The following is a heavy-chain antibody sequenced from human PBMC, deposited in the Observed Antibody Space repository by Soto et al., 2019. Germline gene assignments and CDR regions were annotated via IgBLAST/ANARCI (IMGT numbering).Heavy chain of an antibody. CDR1: GFTFSSYA. Sequence: QVQQVESGGGVVQPGRSLRLSCAASGFTFSSYAMHWVRQAPGKGLEWVAVISYDGSNKYYADSVKGRFTISRDNSKNTLYLQMNSLRAEDTAVYYCARDGGRYDFWSGLGYWGQGTLVTVSS. CDR3: ARDGGRYDFWSGLGY. J-gene: IGHJ4*02. V-gene: IGHV3-30-3*01. CDR2: ISYDGSNK. D-gene: IGHD3-3*01.